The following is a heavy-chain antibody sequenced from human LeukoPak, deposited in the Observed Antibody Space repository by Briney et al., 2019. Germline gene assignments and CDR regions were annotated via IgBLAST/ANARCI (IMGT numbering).Heavy chain of an antibody. CDR1: GNTFTPDY. Sequence: AASVKVSCKTSGNTFTPDYMHWVRQAPGQGLESMGIINPSGGSTSYAQKFQGRVTMTRDTSTSTVYMELSSLRSEDTAVYYCARDRRPGFSGSYLEEGWYFDLWSRGTLVTVSS. CDR2: INPSGGST. D-gene: IGHD1-26*01. V-gene: IGHV1-46*01. J-gene: IGHJ2*01. CDR3: ARDRRPGFSGSYLEEGWYFDL.